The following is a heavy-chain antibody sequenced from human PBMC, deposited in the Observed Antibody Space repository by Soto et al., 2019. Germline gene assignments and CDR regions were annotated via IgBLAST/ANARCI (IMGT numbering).Heavy chain of an antibody. V-gene: IGHV4-39*01. CDR2: IYYSGST. D-gene: IGHD6-13*01. CDR1: GGSISSSSYY. Sequence: TLSLTCTVSGGSISSSSYYWGWIRQPPGKGLEWIGSIYYSGSTYYNPSLKSRVTISVDTSKNQFSLKLSSVTAADTAVYYCARHRAAAGWFDPWGQGTLVTVSS. J-gene: IGHJ5*02. CDR3: ARHRAAAGWFDP.